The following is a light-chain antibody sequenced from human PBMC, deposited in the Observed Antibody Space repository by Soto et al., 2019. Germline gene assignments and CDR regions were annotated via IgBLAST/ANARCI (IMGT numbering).Light chain of an antibody. V-gene: IGLV2-14*01. J-gene: IGLJ2*01. CDR3: SSYTSSSTLGV. CDR1: SSDVGGYNY. CDR2: DVS. Sequence: QSVLTQPASVSGSPGQSITISCTGTSSDVGGYNYVSWYQQHPGKAPKLMIYDVSNRPSGVSNRFSGSKSGNMASLTISGLQAEYEADYYCSSYTSSSTLGVFGGGTKLTVL.